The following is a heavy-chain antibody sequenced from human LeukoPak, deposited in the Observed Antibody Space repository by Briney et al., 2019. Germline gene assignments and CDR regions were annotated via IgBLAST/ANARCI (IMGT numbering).Heavy chain of an antibody. V-gene: IGHV3-21*01. CDR2: ITSAGGYP. Sequence: GGSLRLSCGASGFTFSDYSMNWVRQPPGKGLAWVASITSAGGYPYSADSVKGRFTISRDNAQNSLFLQMDSLRAEDTAVYFCATSGGFVLPNAITGNWYMDVWGRGTTVTVSS. J-gene: IGHJ6*03. D-gene: IGHD2-2*01. CDR1: GFTFSDYS. CDR3: ATSGGFVLPNAITGNWYMDV.